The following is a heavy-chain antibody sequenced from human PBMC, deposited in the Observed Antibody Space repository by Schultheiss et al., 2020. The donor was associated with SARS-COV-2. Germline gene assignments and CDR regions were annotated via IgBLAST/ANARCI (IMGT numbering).Heavy chain of an antibody. V-gene: IGHV3-30*18. D-gene: IGHD2-8*02. J-gene: IGHJ6*02. CDR1: GFTFRSYG. Sequence: GGSLRLSCAAAGFTFRSYGMHWVRQAPGKGLEWVAVISYDGSKEWYADSVKGRCTIARDDSKSTLYLQMNSLRAEDTAVYYCAKDQVLYWNYYGMDVWGQGTTVTVSS. CDR2: ISYDGSKE. CDR3: AKDQVLYWNYYGMDV.